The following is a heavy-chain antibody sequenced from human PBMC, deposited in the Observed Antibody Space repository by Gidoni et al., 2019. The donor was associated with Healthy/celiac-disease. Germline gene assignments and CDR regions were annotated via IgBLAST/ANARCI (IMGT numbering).Heavy chain of an antibody. J-gene: IGHJ4*02. D-gene: IGHD6-13*01. CDR3: ARRLRQVRYSSSWHDY. CDR1: GGSFSGYY. V-gene: IGHV4-34*01. Sequence: QVQLQQWGAGLLKPSETLSLTCAVYGGSFSGYYWSWIRQPPGKGLEWIGEINHSGSTNYNPSLKSRVTISVDTSKNQFSLKLSSVTAADTAVYYCARRLRQVRYSSSWHDYWGQGTLVTVSS. CDR2: INHSGST.